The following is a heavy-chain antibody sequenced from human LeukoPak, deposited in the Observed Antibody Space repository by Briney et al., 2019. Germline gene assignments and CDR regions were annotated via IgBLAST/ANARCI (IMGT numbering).Heavy chain of an antibody. CDR3: ARLVPPSTGITMVRGVTHYYGMDV. J-gene: IGHJ6*02. Sequence: SETLSLTCTVAGGSISSYYWSWIRQPPGKGLEWIGYIYYSGSTNYNPSLKSRVTISVDTSKNQFSLKLSSVTPADTAVYYCARLVPPSTGITMVRGVTHYYGMDVWGQGTTVTVSS. CDR2: IYYSGST. V-gene: IGHV4-59*08. CDR1: GGSISSYY. D-gene: IGHD3-10*01.